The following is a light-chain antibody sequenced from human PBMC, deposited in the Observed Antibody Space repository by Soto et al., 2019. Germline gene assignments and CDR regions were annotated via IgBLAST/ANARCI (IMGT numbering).Light chain of an antibody. J-gene: IGKJ5*01. Sequence: LTQVAPTGSWSIGERDTLSCRASPSVTNFLAWYQQKPGQAPRLIVYGAFNRATGIPARFSGSGCGTDYTLTISSLEPADSAVYYGQQRNVWPTVPFGQGTRLEIK. V-gene: IGKV3-11*01. CDR1: PSVTNF. CDR2: GAF. CDR3: QQRNVWPTVP.